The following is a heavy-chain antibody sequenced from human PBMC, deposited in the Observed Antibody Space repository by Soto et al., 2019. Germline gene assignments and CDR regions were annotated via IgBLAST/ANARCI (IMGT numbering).Heavy chain of an antibody. J-gene: IGHJ5*02. D-gene: IGHD2-2*01. CDR3: ARGDCSSTSCYGPNWFDP. V-gene: IGHV1-8*01. Sequence: ASVKVSCKASGYTFTSYDINWVRQATGQGLEWMGWMNPNSGNTGYAQKFQGRVTMTRNTSISTAYMELSSLRSEDTAVYYCARGDCSSTSCYGPNWFDPWGQGTLVTVSS. CDR1: GYTFTSYD. CDR2: MNPNSGNT.